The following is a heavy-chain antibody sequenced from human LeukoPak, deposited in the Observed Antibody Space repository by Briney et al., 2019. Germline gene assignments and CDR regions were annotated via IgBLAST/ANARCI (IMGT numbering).Heavy chain of an antibody. J-gene: IGHJ4*02. CDR1: GFNFRTYG. V-gene: IGHV3-33*01. CDR2: IWYDGSNK. Sequence: QTGGSLRLSCAASGFNFRTYGMHWVRQAPGKGLEWVGVIWYDGSNKYYVDSVKGRFTISRDNSKNTLYLQMNSLRVEDTAVYYCARNDYGDYGFFEHWGQGTLVTVSS. CDR3: ARNDYGDYGFFEH. D-gene: IGHD4-17*01.